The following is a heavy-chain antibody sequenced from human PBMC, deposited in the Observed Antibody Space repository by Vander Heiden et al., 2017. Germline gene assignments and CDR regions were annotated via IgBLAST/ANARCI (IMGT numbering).Heavy chain of an antibody. J-gene: IGHJ4*02. Sequence: QVQLQESGPGLVKPSETLSLTCTVSGGPISSYYWSWIRPPPGKGLEWIGYIYYSGSTNYNPSLKSRVTISVDTSKNQFSLKLSSVTAADTAVYYCARYIAAAGNFDYWGQGTLVTVSS. V-gene: IGHV4-59*01. D-gene: IGHD6-13*01. CDR1: GGPISSYY. CDR3: ARYIAAAGNFDY. CDR2: IYYSGST.